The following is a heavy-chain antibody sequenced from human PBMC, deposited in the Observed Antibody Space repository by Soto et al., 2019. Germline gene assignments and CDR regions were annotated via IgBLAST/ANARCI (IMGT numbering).Heavy chain of an antibody. D-gene: IGHD3-9*01. CDR3: ARDTDTTSHYGSFDA. V-gene: IGHV3-33*01. J-gene: IGHJ5*02. CDR1: GFTFSNYG. Sequence: PGGSLRLSCTTYGFTFSNYGMHWVRQAPVKGLEWVAVFWANGINKYYADSVKGRFTVSRDNSKNTVYLQMDSLRAEDMAMYYCARDTDTTSHYGSFDAWGQGTQVTVSS. CDR2: FWANGINK.